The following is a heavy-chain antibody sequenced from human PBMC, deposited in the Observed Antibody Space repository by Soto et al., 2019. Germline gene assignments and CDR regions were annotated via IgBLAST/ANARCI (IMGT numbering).Heavy chain of an antibody. CDR1: GFTFSSYA. CDR3: AKKTIGHFDY. J-gene: IGHJ4*02. CDR2: ISNSGGGT. V-gene: IGHV3-23*01. D-gene: IGHD3-10*01. Sequence: EVQLLESGGGLVQPGGSLRLSCAASGFTFSSYAMSWVRQAPGKGLEWVSHISNSGGGTYYADSMKGRFTISRDNSKNTVYLQMSSLRAEDTAVYYCAKKTIGHFDYWGQGTLVTVSS.